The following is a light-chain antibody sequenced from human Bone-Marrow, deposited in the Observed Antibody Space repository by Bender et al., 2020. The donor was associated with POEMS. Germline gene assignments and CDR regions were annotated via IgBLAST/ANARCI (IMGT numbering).Light chain of an antibody. V-gene: IGLV2-11*01. CDR3: CAHAGTHYV. CDR1: SSDVGYSHY. J-gene: IGLJ1*01. CDR2: DVS. Sequence: QSALTQPASVSGSPGQSITISCTGTSSDVGYSHYVSWYQQHPDKVPKLIIFDVSQRPSGVPARFSGSKSGNTAALTISGLLAEDEADYYCCAHAGTHYVFGIGTKVTVL.